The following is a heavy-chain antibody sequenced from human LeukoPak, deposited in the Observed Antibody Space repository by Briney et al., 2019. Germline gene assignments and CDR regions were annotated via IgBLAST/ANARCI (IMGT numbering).Heavy chain of an antibody. J-gene: IGHJ5*02. CDR3: ATRGGPYSRSGWYH. CDR1: GFNFSSYW. CDR2: IKQDGGEK. Sequence: GGSLRLSGAASGFNFSSYWMSWVRQAPGKGLEWVANIKQDGGEKYYVDSVNGRFTISRDNAKNSLYLQMNSLRAEYTAVYYCATRGGPYSRSGWYHWGQGTLVTVSS. D-gene: IGHD6-19*01. V-gene: IGHV3-7*01.